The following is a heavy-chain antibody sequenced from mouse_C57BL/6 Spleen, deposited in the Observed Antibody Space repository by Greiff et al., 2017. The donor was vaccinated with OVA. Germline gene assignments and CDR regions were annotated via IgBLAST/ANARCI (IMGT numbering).Heavy chain of an antibody. CDR1: GYTFTDYY. V-gene: IGHV1-75*01. CDR2: IFPGSGST. CDR3: ARGGVTTVVSSDY. D-gene: IGHD1-1*01. J-gene: IGHJ2*01. Sequence: VQLQESGPELVKPGASVKISCKASGYTFTDYYINWVKQRPGQGLEWIGWIFPGSGSTYYNEKFKGKATLTVDKSSSTAYMLLSSLTSEDSAVYFCARGGVTTVVSSDYWGQGTTLTVSS.